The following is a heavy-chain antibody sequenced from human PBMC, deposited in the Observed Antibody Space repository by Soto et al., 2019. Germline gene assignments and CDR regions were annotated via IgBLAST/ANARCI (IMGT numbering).Heavy chain of an antibody. CDR2: INAGNGNT. D-gene: IGHD3-22*01. CDR1: GNTVPNYA. J-gene: IGHJ4*02. CDR3: ARTPPAYYDSSGYYPFDY. Sequence: ASVKVSCKASGNTVPNYAIHWVRQAPGQRLEWMGWINAGNGNTNYSQHFQGRVTITRDTSASTAYMQLSSLRSEDTAVYYCARTPPAYYDSSGYYPFDYWGQGTPVTVSS. V-gene: IGHV1-3*01.